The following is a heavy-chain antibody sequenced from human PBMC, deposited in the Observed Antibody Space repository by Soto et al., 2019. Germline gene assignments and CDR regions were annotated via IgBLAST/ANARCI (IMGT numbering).Heavy chain of an antibody. CDR2: IYYSGST. V-gene: IGHV4-59*01. Sequence: QVQLQESGPGLVKPSETLSLTCTVSGGSISSSYWSWIRQPPGKGLEWIGYIYYSGSTNYNPSLKSRVTISVDMSKTQFSLELSSVTAADTAVYYCARDRADDAFDIWGQGTMVTVSS. D-gene: IGHD6-25*01. CDR3: ARDRADDAFDI. J-gene: IGHJ3*02. CDR1: GGSISSSY.